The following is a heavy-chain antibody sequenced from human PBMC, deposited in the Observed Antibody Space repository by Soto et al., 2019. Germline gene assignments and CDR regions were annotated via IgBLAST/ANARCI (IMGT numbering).Heavy chain of an antibody. CDR2: XXXSXXXT. D-gene: IGHD3-10*01. CDR1: GFTFSTYA. Sequence: EVQVVESGGGLVQPGGSLRLSCAASGFTFSTYAMTWVRQAPGKGLXXXXXXXXSXXXTYYADSVKGRFTISRDNFDNMVYLQMNSLTADDTAVYYCARGRRYGSGSYYQDHWGQGTLVTVSS. V-gene: IGHV3-23*04. J-gene: IGHJ4*02. CDR3: ARGRRYGSGSYYQDH.